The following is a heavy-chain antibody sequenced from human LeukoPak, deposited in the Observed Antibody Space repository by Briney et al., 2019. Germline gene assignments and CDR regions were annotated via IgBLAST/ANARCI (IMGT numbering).Heavy chain of an antibody. Sequence: GGSLRLSCAASGFTLTHFGMSWVRQSPEKGLEWDEAITASGRSTYYADSEKGRFTVSRDNSKDTVYLQMTSLRAEDTAVYFCAKDALVATSHFDFWGQGIRVTVSS. J-gene: IGHJ4*02. CDR1: GFTLTHFG. CDR2: ITASGRST. V-gene: IGHV3-23*01. D-gene: IGHD5-12*01. CDR3: AKDALVATSHFDF.